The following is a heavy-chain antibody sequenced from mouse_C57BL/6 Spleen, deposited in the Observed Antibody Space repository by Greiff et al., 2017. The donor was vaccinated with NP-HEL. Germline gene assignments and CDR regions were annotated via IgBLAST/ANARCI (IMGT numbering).Heavy chain of an antibody. Sequence: EVQLQQSGPELVKPGASVKISCKASGYSFTGYYMNWVKQSPEKSLEWIGEINPSTGGTTYNQKFKAKATLTVDKSSSTAYMQLKSLTSEDSAVYYCARQGAYYSPSYAMDYWGQGTSVTVSS. D-gene: IGHD2-12*01. J-gene: IGHJ4*01. CDR3: ARQGAYYSPSYAMDY. CDR1: GYSFTGYY. CDR2: INPSTGGT. V-gene: IGHV1-42*01.